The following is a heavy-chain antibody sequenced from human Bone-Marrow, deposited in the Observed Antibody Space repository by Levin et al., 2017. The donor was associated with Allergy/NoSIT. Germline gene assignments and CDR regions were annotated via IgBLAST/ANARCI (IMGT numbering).Heavy chain of an antibody. CDR2: ISTTSSTI. V-gene: IGHV3-48*02. Sequence: GGSLRLSCAASGFTFSSHSMNWVRQAPGKGLEWVSYISTTSSTIYYADSVKGRFTISRDNAKNSLYLQMNSLRDEDTAVYYCARNHITIFSLYFDYWGPGTLVTVSS. CDR1: GFTFSSHS. CDR3: ARNHITIFSLYFDY. D-gene: IGHD3-9*01. J-gene: IGHJ4*02.